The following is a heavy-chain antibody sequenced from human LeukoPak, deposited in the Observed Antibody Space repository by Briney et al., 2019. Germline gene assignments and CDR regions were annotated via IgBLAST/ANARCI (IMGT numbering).Heavy chain of an antibody. D-gene: IGHD2-2*01. V-gene: IGHV3-21*01. CDR3: ARDLGDCSRTSCPNDY. CDR1: GFTFSGYS. Sequence: KSGRSLRLSCAASGFTFSGYSMNWVRQAPGKGLEWVSSITSSSTYIYYADSVKGRFTISRDNAKNSLYLQMNSLRAEDTAVYYCARDLGDCSRTSCPNDYWGQGTLVTVSS. CDR2: ITSSSTYI. J-gene: IGHJ4*02.